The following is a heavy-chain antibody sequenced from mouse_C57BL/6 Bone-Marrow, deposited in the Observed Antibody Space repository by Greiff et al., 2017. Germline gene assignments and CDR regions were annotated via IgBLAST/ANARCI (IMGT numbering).Heavy chain of an antibody. CDR1: GYTFTSYW. CDR3: ARWDYGDCGGYWYFDV. Sequence: QVQLQQSGAELAKPGASVKLSCKASGYTFTSYWMHWVKQRPGQGLEWIGYLNPSSGYTKYNQKFKDKATLTADKSSSTAYMQLSSLTYEDSAVYYCARWDYGDCGGYWYFDVWGTGTTVTVAS. J-gene: IGHJ1*03. CDR2: LNPSSGYT. V-gene: IGHV1-7*01. D-gene: IGHD2-13*01.